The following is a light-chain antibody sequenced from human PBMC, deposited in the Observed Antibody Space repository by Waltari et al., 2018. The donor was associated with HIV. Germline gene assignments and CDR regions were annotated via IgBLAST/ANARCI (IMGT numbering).Light chain of an antibody. CDR2: HNS. V-gene: IGLV1-44*01. CDR1: SSNIGSNT. CDR3: AAWDDSVNGLV. Sequence: QSVLTQPPSASGTAGQRVTISCSGTSSNIGSNTVNWYQQLPVTAPKLLIYHNSRRPSGVPDRFAGSKSGTSSSLAISGLQSEDEADYYCAAWDDSVNGLVFGGGTKLTV. J-gene: IGLJ3*02.